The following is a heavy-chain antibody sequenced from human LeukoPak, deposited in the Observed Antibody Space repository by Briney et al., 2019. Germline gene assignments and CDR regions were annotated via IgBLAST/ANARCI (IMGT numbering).Heavy chain of an antibody. Sequence: GGSLRLSCAASGFTFSDYYMSWIRQAPGKGLEWVSYISSSGSTIYYADSVKGRFTISRDNAKNSLYLQMNSLRAEDTAVYYCARDLGQYYDTSDNWFDPWGQGTLVTVSS. D-gene: IGHD3-22*01. V-gene: IGHV3-11*01. CDR3: ARDLGQYYDTSDNWFDP. J-gene: IGHJ5*02. CDR2: ISSSGSTI. CDR1: GFTFSDYY.